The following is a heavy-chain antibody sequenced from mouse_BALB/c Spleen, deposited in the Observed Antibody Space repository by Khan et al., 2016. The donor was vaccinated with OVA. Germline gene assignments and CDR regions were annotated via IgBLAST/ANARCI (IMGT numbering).Heavy chain of an antibody. D-gene: IGHD1-1*01. J-gene: IGHJ3*01. CDR3: ALYYYGRAWFAY. CDR2: IWGDGNT. Sequence: QVQLKQSGPGLVAPSQSLSITCTVSGFSLTSYGVGWVRQPPGKGLEWLGVIWGDGNTTYHSALISRLSISKDNSKSKVFLKLNSLQTEDTATYYCALYYYGRAWFAYWGQGTLVTVSA. CDR1: GFSLTSYG. V-gene: IGHV2-3*01.